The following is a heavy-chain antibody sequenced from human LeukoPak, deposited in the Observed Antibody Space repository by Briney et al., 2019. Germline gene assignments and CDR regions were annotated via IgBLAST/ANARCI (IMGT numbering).Heavy chain of an antibody. D-gene: IGHD1-26*01. J-gene: IGHJ2*01. CDR2: INPHSGGT. Sequence: ASVKVSCKASGYTFTAYYMHWVRQAPGQGLEWMGWINPHSGGTNYAQNFQGRVTMTRDTSISTAYLQWSSLKASDTAIYYCARPNYGGTYDYWYFDLWGRGTLVTVSS. V-gene: IGHV1-2*02. CDR3: ARPNYGGTYDYWYFDL. CDR1: GYTFTAYY.